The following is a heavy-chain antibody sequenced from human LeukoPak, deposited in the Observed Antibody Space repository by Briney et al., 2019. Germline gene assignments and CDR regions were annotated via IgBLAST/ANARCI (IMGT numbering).Heavy chain of an antibody. CDR1: GFTFSSYS. D-gene: IGHD3-3*01. Sequence: PGGSLRLSCAASGFTFSSYSMNWVRQAPGKGLEWVSSISSSSSCIYYADSVKGRFTISRDNAKNSLYLQMNSLRAEDTAVYYCARGCQGSCYDFWSGRSSLDYWGQGTLVTVSS. V-gene: IGHV3-21*01. CDR3: ARGCQGSCYDFWSGRSSLDY. CDR2: ISSSSSCI. J-gene: IGHJ4*02.